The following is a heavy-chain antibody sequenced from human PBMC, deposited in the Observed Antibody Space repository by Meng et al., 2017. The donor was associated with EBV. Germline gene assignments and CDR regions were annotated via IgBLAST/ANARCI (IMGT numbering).Heavy chain of an antibody. J-gene: IGHJ4*02. D-gene: IGHD6-19*01. Sequence: QGRLVQSVAEGKKPGALVKCSCKASGYTFTGYYMHWVRQAPGQGLEWMGRINPNSGGTNYAQKFQGRVTMTRDTSISTAYMELSRLRSDDTAVYYCARVGIAVAGTGDYWGQGTLVTVSS. CDR1: GYTFTGYY. V-gene: IGHV1-2*06. CDR2: INPNSGGT. CDR3: ARVGIAVAGTGDY.